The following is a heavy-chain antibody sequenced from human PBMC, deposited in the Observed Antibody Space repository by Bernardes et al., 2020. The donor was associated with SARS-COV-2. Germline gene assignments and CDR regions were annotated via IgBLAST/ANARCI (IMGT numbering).Heavy chain of an antibody. CDR3: ARGPYCPGGVCTFYGMDV. CDR2: ISSSYK. V-gene: IGHV3-21*06. D-gene: IGHD2-8*02. CDR1: GFTFSTYS. J-gene: IGHJ6*02. Sequence: GGSLRLSCAASGFTFSTYSLNWVRQAPGKGLEWVSSISSSYKYYADSVKGRFTISRDNAKNSLYLEMNSLRAEDTAVYYCARGPYCPGGVCTFYGMDVWGQGTTVTVSS.